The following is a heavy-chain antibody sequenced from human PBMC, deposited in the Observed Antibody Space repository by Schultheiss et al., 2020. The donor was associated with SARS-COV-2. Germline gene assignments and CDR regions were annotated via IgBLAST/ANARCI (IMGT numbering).Heavy chain of an antibody. CDR2: INHSGST. CDR3: AKDWGIFGVVPDAFDI. CDR1: GGSISSYY. Sequence: SETLSLTCTVSGGSISSYYWSWIRQPPGKGLEWIGEINHSGSTNYNPSLKSRVTISVDTSKNQFSLKLSSVTAADTALYYCAKDWGIFGVVPDAFDIWGQGTTVTVSS. D-gene: IGHD3-3*01. V-gene: IGHV4-59*01. J-gene: IGHJ3*02.